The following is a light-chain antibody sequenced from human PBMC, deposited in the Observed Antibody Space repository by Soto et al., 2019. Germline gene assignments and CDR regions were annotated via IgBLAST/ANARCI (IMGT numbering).Light chain of an antibody. CDR3: QHYNSYSEA. V-gene: IGKV1-5*03. CDR1: QTISSW. J-gene: IGKJ1*01. Sequence: DIQMTQSPSTLSGSVGDRVTITCRASQTISSWLAWYQQKPGKAPKLLIYKASTLKSGVPSRFSGSGSGTEVTLTISSLQPDDFANYYCQHYNSYSEAFGQGTKVDIK. CDR2: KAS.